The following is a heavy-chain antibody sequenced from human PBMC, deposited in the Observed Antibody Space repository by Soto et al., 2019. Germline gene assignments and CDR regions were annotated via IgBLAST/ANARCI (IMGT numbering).Heavy chain of an antibody. D-gene: IGHD2-21*01. CDR3: SRNVIANY. J-gene: IGHJ4*02. CDR1: GFTFGYYA. V-gene: IGHV3-49*04. Sequence: GGSLRLSCTTSGFTFGYYAIIWVRQAPGKGLEWVGFIRSKTYGGTTEYAASVKGRLTISRDDSKSIAYLQMNSLQTEDTAVYFCSRNVIANYWGQGTLVTVS. CDR2: IRSKTYGGTT.